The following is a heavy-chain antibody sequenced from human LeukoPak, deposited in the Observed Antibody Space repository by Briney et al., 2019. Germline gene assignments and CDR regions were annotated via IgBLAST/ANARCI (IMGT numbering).Heavy chain of an antibody. CDR2: IYSNGIT. CDR3: ATVASGWYPDY. D-gene: IGHD6-19*01. Sequence: PSETLSLTCTVSGGSISSYYWSWIRQPLGKGPEWIGYIYSNGITNYNPSLKSRVTISVDTSKNQFSLKLNSVTAADTAVYYCATVASGWYPDYWGQGALVTVAS. CDR1: GGSISSYY. J-gene: IGHJ4*02. V-gene: IGHV4-59*01.